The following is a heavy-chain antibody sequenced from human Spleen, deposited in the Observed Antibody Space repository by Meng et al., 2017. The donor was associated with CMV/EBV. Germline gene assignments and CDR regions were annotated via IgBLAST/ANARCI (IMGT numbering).Heavy chain of an antibody. D-gene: IGHD3-22*01. CDR3: ASDLKTYYHDSSGSSFDY. CDR1: TFSSYH. J-gene: IGHJ4*02. V-gene: IGHV3-21*01. CDR2: ISRCTSYI. Sequence: TFSSYHINLVRPAPGRGLDWVSSISRCTSYIYYADSVKARFTISRDNAKNSLYLQMNSLRAEDTAVYYCASDLKTYYHDSSGSSFDYWGQGTLVTVSS.